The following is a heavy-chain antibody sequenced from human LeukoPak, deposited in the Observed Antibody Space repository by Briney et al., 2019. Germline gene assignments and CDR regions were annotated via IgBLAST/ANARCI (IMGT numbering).Heavy chain of an antibody. CDR2: ISYDGSNE. J-gene: IGHJ6*03. V-gene: IGHV3-30*04. CDR1: GFTFTTYP. CDR3: ARAHLSSASTDYMTV. Sequence: GGSLRLSCAASGFTFTTYPMHWVRQAPGKGLEWVALISYDGSNEYYADSVRGRFTISRDNSKNTLYLQMNSLRAEDTAVYYCARAHLSSASTDYMTVWGKGTTVTVSS. D-gene: IGHD6-6*01.